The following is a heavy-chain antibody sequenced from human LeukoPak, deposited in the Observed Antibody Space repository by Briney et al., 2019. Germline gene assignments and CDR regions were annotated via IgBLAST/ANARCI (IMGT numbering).Heavy chain of an antibody. Sequence: SQTLSLTCTVSGGSISSGGYYWSWIRQHPGKGLEWIGYTYYSGSTYYNPSLKSRVTISVDTSKNQFSLKLSSVTAADTAVYYCARVSSGWYSSDYWGQGTLVTVSS. CDR1: GGSISSGGYY. CDR2: TYYSGST. J-gene: IGHJ4*02. D-gene: IGHD6-19*01. V-gene: IGHV4-31*03. CDR3: ARVSSGWYSSDY.